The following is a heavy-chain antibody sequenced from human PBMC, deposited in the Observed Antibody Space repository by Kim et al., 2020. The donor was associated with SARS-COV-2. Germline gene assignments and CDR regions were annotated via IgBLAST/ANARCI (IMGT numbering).Heavy chain of an antibody. J-gene: IGHJ4*02. CDR3: AKGYTVAGKSHSFDY. CDR2: ISNNGAGT. CDR1: GFTFSTYG. V-gene: IGHV3-23*01. Sequence: GGSLRLSCAASGFTFSTYGMAWVRQAPGKGLEFVSIISNNGAGTFYADAVQGRFTISRDNSKNTLSLQMNSLRVDDTAVYFCAKGYTVAGKSHSFDYWGQ. D-gene: IGHD6-19*01.